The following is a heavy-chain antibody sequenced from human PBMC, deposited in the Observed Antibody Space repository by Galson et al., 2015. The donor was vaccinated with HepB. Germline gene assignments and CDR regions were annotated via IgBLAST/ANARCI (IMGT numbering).Heavy chain of an antibody. Sequence: SVKVSCKVSGYTLTELSMHWVRQAPGKGLEWMGVFDPEDGETIYAQKFQGRVTMTEDTSTDTAYMELSSLRSEDTAVYYCATAGNDYGGNLGAFDYWGQGTLVTVSS. V-gene: IGHV1-24*01. CDR3: ATAGNDYGGNLGAFDY. CDR2: FDPEDGET. D-gene: IGHD4-23*01. CDR1: GYTLTELS. J-gene: IGHJ4*02.